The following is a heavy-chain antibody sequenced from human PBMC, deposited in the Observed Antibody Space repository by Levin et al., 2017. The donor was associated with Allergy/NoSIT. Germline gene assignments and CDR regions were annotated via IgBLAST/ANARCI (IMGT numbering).Heavy chain of an antibody. J-gene: IGHJ5*02. CDR3: ARGGGYYGSGSYHWFDP. CDR1: GFTFSSYD. Sequence: GESLKISCAASGFTFSSYDMHWVRQATGKGLEWVSAIGTAGDTYYPGSVKGRFTISRENAKNSLYLQMNSLRAGDTAVYYCARGGGYYGSGSYHWFDPWGQGTLVTVSS. V-gene: IGHV3-13*04. D-gene: IGHD3-10*01. CDR2: IGTAGDT.